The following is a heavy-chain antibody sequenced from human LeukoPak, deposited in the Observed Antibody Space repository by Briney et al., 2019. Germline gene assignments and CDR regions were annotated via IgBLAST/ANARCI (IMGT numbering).Heavy chain of an antibody. D-gene: IGHD2-2*01. CDR1: GFTFSSYS. Sequence: GGSLRLSCAASGFTFSSYSMNWVRQAPGKGLGWVSSISSSSSYIYYADSVKGRFTISRDNAKNSLYLQMNSLRAEDTAVYYCARDRGVVPDLHPFDYWGQGTLVTVSS. CDR3: ARDRGVVPDLHPFDY. CDR2: ISSSSSYI. J-gene: IGHJ4*02. V-gene: IGHV3-21*01.